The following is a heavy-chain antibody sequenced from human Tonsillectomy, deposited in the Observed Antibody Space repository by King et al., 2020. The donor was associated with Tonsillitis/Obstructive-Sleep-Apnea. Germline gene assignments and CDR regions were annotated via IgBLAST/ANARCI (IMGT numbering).Heavy chain of an antibody. J-gene: IGHJ6*02. Sequence: VQLQQWGAGLLKPSETLSLTCAVYGGSFSGYYWSWIRQPPGKGLEWIGEINHSASTNYNPSLKSRLTLSVDTSKNQFSLTLSAVTAADTAVYYCARRNPRRNDIVVVPAASHYYYYGMDVWGQGTTVTVSS. CDR2: INHSAST. CDR1: GGSFSGYY. CDR3: ARRNPRRNDIVVVPAASHYYYYGMDV. D-gene: IGHD2-2*01. V-gene: IGHV4-34*01.